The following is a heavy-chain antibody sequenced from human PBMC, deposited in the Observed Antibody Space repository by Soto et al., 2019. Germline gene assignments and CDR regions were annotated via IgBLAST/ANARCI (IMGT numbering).Heavy chain of an antibody. Sequence: ASVKVSCKASGYTFTSYYMHWVRQAPGQGLEWMGIINPSGGSTSYAQKFQGRVTMTRDTSTSTVYMELSSLRSEDTAVYYCARETLNYYDPAGWFDPWGQGTLVTVSS. CDR2: INPSGGST. V-gene: IGHV1-46*01. CDR1: GYTFTSYY. CDR3: ARETLNYYDPAGWFDP. J-gene: IGHJ5*02. D-gene: IGHD3-22*01.